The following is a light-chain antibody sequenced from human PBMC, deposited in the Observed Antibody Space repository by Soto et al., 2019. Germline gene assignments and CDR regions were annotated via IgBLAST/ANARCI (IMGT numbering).Light chain of an antibody. CDR1: QSVSTT. CDR2: GAS. Sequence: EIVMTQSPATLSVSLGERVTLSCRASQSVSTTLAWYQQKPGQAPRLLIYGASTRATGIPARFSGSGSETDFTLTISGLQSEDSAVYFCQQYNNWPFSFGQGTRLEIK. CDR3: QQYNNWPFS. V-gene: IGKV3-15*01. J-gene: IGKJ5*01.